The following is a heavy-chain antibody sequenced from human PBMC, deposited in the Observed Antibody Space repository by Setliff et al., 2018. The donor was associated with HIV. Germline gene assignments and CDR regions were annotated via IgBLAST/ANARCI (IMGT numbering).Heavy chain of an antibody. Sequence: PSETLSLTCTVSGDSISFYYWTWIRQPPGKGLEWIGYIHNSEDTKYNPSLKSRVTISADTSKNQFSLKMTSVTAADTAVYFCARYVRPPYYFDYWGQGALVTVSS. D-gene: IGHD3-10*01. CDR3: ARYVRPPYYFDY. CDR1: GDSISFYY. CDR2: IHNSEDT. V-gene: IGHV4-59*01. J-gene: IGHJ4*02.